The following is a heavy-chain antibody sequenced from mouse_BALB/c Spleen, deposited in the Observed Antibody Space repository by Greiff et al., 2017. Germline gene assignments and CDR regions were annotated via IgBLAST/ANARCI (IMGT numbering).Heavy chain of an antibody. CDR3: ARDGNYVGGAMDY. CDR2: IRNKANGYTT. V-gene: IGHV7-3*02. Sequence: EVHLVESGGGLVQPGGSLRLSCATSGFTFTDYYMSWVRQPPGKALEWLGFIRNKANGYTTEYSASVKGRFTISRDNSQSILYLQMNTLRAEDSATYYCARDGNYVGGAMDYWGQGTSVTVSS. D-gene: IGHD2-1*01. CDR1: GFTFTDYY. J-gene: IGHJ4*01.